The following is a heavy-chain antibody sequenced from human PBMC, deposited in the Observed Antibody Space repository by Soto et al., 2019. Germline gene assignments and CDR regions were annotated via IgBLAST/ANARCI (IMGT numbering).Heavy chain of an antibody. V-gene: IGHV4-31*03. CDR1: GGSIRRRGYY. Sequence: QVQLQESGPGLVKTSQTLSLTCTVSGGSIRRRGYYWSWIRHRPGEGLQLIGFFYDSGITDSNPALRGRTITSADTYTNQVFLLLSSVTAADTAVYYCASSGAREGDWLDPWGQGTQVSVSS. J-gene: IGHJ5*02. D-gene: IGHD3-16*01. CDR3: ASSGAREGDWLDP. CDR2: FYDSGIT.